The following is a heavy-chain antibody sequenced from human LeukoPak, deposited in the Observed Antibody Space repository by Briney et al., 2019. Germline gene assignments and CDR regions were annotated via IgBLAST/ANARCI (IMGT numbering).Heavy chain of an antibody. D-gene: IGHD2-8*01. Sequence: GGSLRLSCAASGFTFSSSAMSWVRQVPGKGLEWVSGISASGGSTYYADSVRGRFTISRDNSKNTLYVQMNSLRDEDTAVYYCARVQGHPPNGLDVWGQGTMVTVSS. CDR2: ISASGGST. V-gene: IGHV3-23*01. CDR3: ARVQGHPPNGLDV. J-gene: IGHJ3*01. CDR1: GFTFSSSA.